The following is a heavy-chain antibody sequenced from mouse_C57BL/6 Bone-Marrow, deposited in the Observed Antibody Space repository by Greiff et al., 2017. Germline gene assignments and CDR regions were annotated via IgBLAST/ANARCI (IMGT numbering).Heavy chain of an antibody. V-gene: IGHV1-15*01. CDR1: GYTFTDYE. D-gene: IGHD1-1*01. Sequence: VQLQQSGAELVRPGASVTLSCKASGYTFTDYEMHWVKQTPVHGLEWIGAIDPKTGGTAYNQKFKGKAILTADKSSSTAYMELRSLTSEDSAVYYCTTVLEKAWFAYWGQGTLVTVSA. CDR3: TTVLEKAWFAY. CDR2: IDPKTGGT. J-gene: IGHJ3*01.